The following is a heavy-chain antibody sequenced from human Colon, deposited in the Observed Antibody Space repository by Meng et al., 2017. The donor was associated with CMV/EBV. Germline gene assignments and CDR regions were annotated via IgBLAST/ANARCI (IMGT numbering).Heavy chain of an antibody. CDR3: ARDYLMSYCSSTSCYTLLSGAGGMDV. CDR2: INSDGSST. Sequence: GESLKISCAASGFTFSSYWMHWVRQAPGKGLVWVSRINSDGSSTSYADSVKGRFTISRDNAKNTLYLQMNSLRAEDTAVYYCARDYLMSYCSSTSCYTLLSGAGGMDVWGQGTTVTVS. J-gene: IGHJ6*02. D-gene: IGHD2-2*02. V-gene: IGHV3-74*01. CDR1: GFTFSSYW.